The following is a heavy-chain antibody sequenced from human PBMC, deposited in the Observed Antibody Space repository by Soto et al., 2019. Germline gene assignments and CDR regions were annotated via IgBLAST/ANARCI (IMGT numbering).Heavy chain of an antibody. CDR1: GYTFTSYG. V-gene: IGHV1-18*04. J-gene: IGHJ6*02. CDR2: ISAYNGNT. D-gene: IGHD3-10*01. Sequence: ASVKVSCKASGYTFTSYGISWVRQAPGQGLEWMGWISAYNGNTNYAQKLQGRVTMTTDTSTSTAYMELRSLRSDDTAVHYCARYYNWIHYYYYGMDVWGQGTTVTVSS. CDR3: ARYYNWIHYYYYGMDV.